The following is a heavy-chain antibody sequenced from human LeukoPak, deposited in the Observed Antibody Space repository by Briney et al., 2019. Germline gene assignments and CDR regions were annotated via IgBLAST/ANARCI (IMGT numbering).Heavy chain of an antibody. CDR3: ARADHDFWSGYNNYYFDY. J-gene: IGHJ4*02. V-gene: IGHV3-48*04. Sequence: GGSLRLSCAASGFTFSSYSMNWVRQAPGKGLEWVSYISSSSSTIYYADSVKGRFTISRGNAKNSLYLQMNSLRAEDTAVYYCARADHDFWSGYNNYYFDYWGQGTLVTVSS. CDR2: ISSSSSTI. CDR1: GFTFSSYS. D-gene: IGHD3-3*01.